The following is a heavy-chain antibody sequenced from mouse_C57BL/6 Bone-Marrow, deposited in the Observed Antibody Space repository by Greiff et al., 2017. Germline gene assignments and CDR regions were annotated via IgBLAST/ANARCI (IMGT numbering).Heavy chain of an antibody. V-gene: IGHV6-3*01. CDR2: ISLKSDNYAT. CDR3: TGGNYPWFAY. CDR1: GFTFSNYW. D-gene: IGHD2-1*01. J-gene: IGHJ3*01. Sequence: EVKVEESGGGLVQPGGSMKLSCVASGFTFSNYWMNWVRQSPEKGLEWVAQISLKSDNYATPYAESVKGRFTIARDDTKRRVYLQMNNLRAADTGIYYCTGGNYPWFAYWGQGTLVTVSA.